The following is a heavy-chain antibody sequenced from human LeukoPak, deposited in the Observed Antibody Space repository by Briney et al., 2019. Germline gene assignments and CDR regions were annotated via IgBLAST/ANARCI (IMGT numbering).Heavy chain of an antibody. D-gene: IGHD3-22*01. Sequence: GGSLRLSCAASGFTFSTYWMNWVRQAPGKGLEWVSSISSSSSYIYYADSVKGRFTISRDNAKNSLYLQMNSLRAEDTAVYYCARTYYYDSSGYYNGYWGQGTLVTVSS. CDR3: ARTYYYDSSGYYNGY. V-gene: IGHV3-21*01. J-gene: IGHJ4*02. CDR1: GFTFSTYW. CDR2: ISSSSSYI.